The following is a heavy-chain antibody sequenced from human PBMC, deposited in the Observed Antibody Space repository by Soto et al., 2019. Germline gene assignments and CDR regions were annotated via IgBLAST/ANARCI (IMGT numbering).Heavy chain of an antibody. V-gene: IGHV1-18*01. CDR2: ISAYNDNT. J-gene: IGHJ6*02. CDR1: GYTFTSYG. D-gene: IGHD3-10*01. Sequence: ASVKVSCKASGYTFTSYGISWGRQAPGQGLEWLGWISAYNDNTNYAQKLQGRVTLTTDTSTSTAYMELRNLRSDDTAVYFCAREGYYYGSGRYSPPRFYGKGVWGQGTTVTVSS. CDR3: AREGYYYGSGRYSPPRFYGKGV.